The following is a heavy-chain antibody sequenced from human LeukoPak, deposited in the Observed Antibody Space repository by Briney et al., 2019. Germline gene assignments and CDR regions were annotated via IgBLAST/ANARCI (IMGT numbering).Heavy chain of an antibody. CDR2: IKSKTDGGTT. J-gene: IGHJ6*02. CDR1: GFTFSNAW. D-gene: IGHD6-13*01. Sequence: GGSLRLSCAASGFTFSNAWMSWVRQAPGKGLEWVGRIKSKTDGGTTDYAAPVKGRFTISRDDSKNTLYLQMNSLRAEDTAVYYCAKGPGIAAAGTIYDNYYYYGMDVWGQGTTVTVSS. V-gene: IGHV3-15*01. CDR3: AKGPGIAAAGTIYDNYYYYGMDV.